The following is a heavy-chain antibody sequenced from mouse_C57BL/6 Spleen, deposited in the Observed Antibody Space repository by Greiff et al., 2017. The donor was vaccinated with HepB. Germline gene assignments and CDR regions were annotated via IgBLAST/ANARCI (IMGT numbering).Heavy chain of an antibody. Sequence: VQLQESGPGLVQPSQSLSITCTVSGFSLTSYGVHWVRQSPGKGLEWLGVIWSGGSTDYNAAFISSLSISKDNSKSQVFFKMNSLQADDTAIYYGARNKDYSNYAWFAYWGQGTLVTVSA. CDR1: GFSLTSYG. V-gene: IGHV2-2*01. J-gene: IGHJ3*01. D-gene: IGHD2-5*01. CDR3: ARNKDYSNYAWFAY. CDR2: IWSGGST.